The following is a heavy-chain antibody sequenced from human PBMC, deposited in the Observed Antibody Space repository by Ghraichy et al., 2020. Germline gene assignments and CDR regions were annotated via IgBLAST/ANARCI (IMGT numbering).Heavy chain of an antibody. J-gene: IGHJ4*02. CDR2: VSPDEKTN. V-gene: IGHV3-30*18. CDR1: GFTFSRYG. Sequence: GGSLRLSCVASGFTFSRYGIHWVRQAPGKGLEWVALVSPDEKTNFYADSVKGRFTISRDNFESTLFLQMKRLTSEDTGMYYFAKGADGSPDYWGQGTLVIVAS. D-gene: IGHD1-26*01. CDR3: AKGADGSPDY.